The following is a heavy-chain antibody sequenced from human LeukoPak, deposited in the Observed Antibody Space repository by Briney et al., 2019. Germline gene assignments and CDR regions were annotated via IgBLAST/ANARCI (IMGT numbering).Heavy chain of an antibody. J-gene: IGHJ4*02. V-gene: IGHV3-74*01. Sequence: GGSLRLSCAASGFTFSCFWMRWVRQAPGKGLVWLSRISIDGSSTNYADSVKGRFTISRDNAKNTVFLQMNSLRAEDTAVYYCARGSGYYDSSGYCGYWGQGTLVTVSS. D-gene: IGHD3-22*01. CDR1: GFTFSCFW. CDR3: ARGSGYYDSSGYCGY. CDR2: ISIDGSST.